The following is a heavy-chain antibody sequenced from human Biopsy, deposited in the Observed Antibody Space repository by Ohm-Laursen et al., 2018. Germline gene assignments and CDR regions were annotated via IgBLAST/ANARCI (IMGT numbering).Heavy chain of an antibody. CDR3: ARDRGYYSDRTVPGYFDL. CDR1: GDSISSYY. V-gene: IGHV4-59*01. CDR2: VYYTGST. Sequence: SETLSLTCTVSGDSISSYYWSWIRQPHGKGLQWIGYVYYTGSTDYNSSLQRRVTISVYTSKNHFSLRLRSVTPADTAMYYCARDRGYYSDRTVPGYFDLWGRGTLVTVSS. D-gene: IGHD3-22*01. J-gene: IGHJ2*01.